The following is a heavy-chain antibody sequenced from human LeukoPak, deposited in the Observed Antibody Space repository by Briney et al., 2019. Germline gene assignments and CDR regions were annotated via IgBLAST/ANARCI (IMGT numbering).Heavy chain of an antibody. V-gene: IGHV1-69*05. CDR2: IIPIFGTA. Sequence: GASVKVSRKASGGTFSSYAISWVRQAPGQGLEWMGGIIPIFGTANYAQKFQGRVTITTDESTSTAYMELSSLRSEDTAVYYCARDRAGPVVGGRWAFDIWGQGTMVTVSS. D-gene: IGHD4-23*01. J-gene: IGHJ3*02. CDR3: ARDRAGPVVGGRWAFDI. CDR1: GGTFSSYA.